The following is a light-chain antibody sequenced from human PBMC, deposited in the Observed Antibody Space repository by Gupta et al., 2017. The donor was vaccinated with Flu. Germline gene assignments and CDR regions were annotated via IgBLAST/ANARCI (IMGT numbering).Light chain of an antibody. CDR3: SSDGGNNNVV. V-gene: IGLV2-8*01. Sequence: QSALHQPPSASGSPGQSVTISCTGTSSDVGGSDYVSWYQQQPGRAPKLMIYEVTKRAAGVPDRFSGSKSANTASLIVSGLQAEDEADYYCSSDGGNNNVVFGGGTKVTVL. J-gene: IGLJ3*02. CDR1: SSDVGGSDY. CDR2: EVT.